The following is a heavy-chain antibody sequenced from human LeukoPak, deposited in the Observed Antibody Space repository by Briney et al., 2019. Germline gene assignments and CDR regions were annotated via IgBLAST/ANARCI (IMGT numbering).Heavy chain of an antibody. D-gene: IGHD3-16*02. CDR2: IVYSGST. CDR3: ARWAIRLGELSQRFDP. Sequence: SETLSLTCTVSGGSISSSSYYWGWIRQPRGKGLEWIGGIVYSGSTYYNPSLKRRVTISVDTSKNQSSLKLSSVTAADTAVYYCARWAIRLGELSQRFDPWGQGTLVTVSS. CDR1: GGSISSSSYY. V-gene: IGHV4-39*01. J-gene: IGHJ5*02.